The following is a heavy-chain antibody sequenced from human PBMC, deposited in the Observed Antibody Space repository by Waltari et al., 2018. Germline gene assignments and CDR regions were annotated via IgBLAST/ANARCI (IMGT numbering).Heavy chain of an antibody. CDR1: GSPGSGHY. Sequence: EVRLVESGGGLVQTGGSLRLSCAASGSPGSGHYMSWLRPAPGKGLEWVSVMFGGGTTYYADSVKGRFTISTHNSKNTLFLQMNSLRAEDTAVYYCAKSITMVRGVFYYFDYWGQGTLVTVSS. V-gene: IGHV3-53*04. CDR2: MFGGGTT. CDR3: AKSITMVRGVFYYFDY. J-gene: IGHJ4*02. D-gene: IGHD3-10*01.